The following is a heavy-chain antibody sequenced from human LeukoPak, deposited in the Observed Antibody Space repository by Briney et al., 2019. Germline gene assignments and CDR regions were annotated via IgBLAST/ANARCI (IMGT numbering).Heavy chain of an antibody. Sequence: SETLSLTCAVYSGSFSGYYWSWIRQPPGKGLEWIGEINHSGSTNYNPSLKSRVTISVDTSKNQFSLKLSSVTAADTAVYYCARGHTVTAYYYYGMDVWGKGTTVPVSS. J-gene: IGHJ6*04. D-gene: IGHD4-11*01. CDR1: SGSFSGYY. CDR3: ARGHTVTAYYYYGMDV. CDR2: INHSGST. V-gene: IGHV4-34*01.